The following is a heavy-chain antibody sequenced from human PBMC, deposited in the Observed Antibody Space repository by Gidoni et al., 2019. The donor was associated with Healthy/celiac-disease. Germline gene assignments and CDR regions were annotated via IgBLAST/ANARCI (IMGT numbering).Heavy chain of an antibody. CDR1: GFTVSSNY. D-gene: IGHD6-13*01. J-gene: IGHJ4*02. Sequence: AASGFTVSSNYMSWVRQAPRKGLEWVSVIYSGGSTYYADSVKGRFTISRDNTKNTLYLQMNSLRAEDTAVYYCARERIAAAGTDFDYWGQGTLVTVSS. CDR2: IYSGGST. CDR3: ARERIAAAGTDFDY. V-gene: IGHV3-66*01.